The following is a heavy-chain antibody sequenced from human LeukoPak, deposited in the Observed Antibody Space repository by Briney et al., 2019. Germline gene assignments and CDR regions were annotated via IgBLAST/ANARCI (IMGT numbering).Heavy chain of an antibody. CDR1: GFTFGSYA. J-gene: IGHJ4*02. CDR3: AKDPGYSSSWYYFDY. V-gene: IGHV3-23*01. Sequence: PGGSLRLSCAASGFTFGSYAMSWVRQAPGKGLEWVSAISGSGGGTYYADSVKGRFTISRDNSKNTLYLQMNSLRAEDTAVYYCAKDPGYSSSWYYFDYWGQGTLVTVSS. CDR2: ISGSGGGT. D-gene: IGHD6-13*01.